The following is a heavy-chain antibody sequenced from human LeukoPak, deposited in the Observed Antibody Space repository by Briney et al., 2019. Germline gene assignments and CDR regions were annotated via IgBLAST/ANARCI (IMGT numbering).Heavy chain of an antibody. V-gene: IGHV1-8*01. CDR2: MNPNGGNT. CDR3: ARAGGYSSSWFYYYYGMDV. D-gene: IGHD6-13*01. CDR1: GYTFTSYD. Sequence: GASVKVSCKASGYTFTSYDINWVRQATGQGLEWMGWMNPNGGNTGYAQKFQGRVTMTRNTSISTAYMELSSLRSEDTAVYYCARAGGYSSSWFYYYYGMDVWGQGTTVTVSS. J-gene: IGHJ6*02.